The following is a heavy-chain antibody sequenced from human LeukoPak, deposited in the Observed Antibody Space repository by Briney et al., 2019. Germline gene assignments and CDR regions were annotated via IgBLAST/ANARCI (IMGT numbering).Heavy chain of an antibody. D-gene: IGHD6-13*01. CDR1: GYTFTSYG. Sequence: ASVKVSCTASGYTFTSYGINWVRQATGQGLEWMGWMNTNSGNTGYAQKFQGRVTITRNNSISTAYMELSSLRSEDTAVYYCARRPATWYSSSKEDAFDIWCQGTMVSVSS. J-gene: IGHJ3*02. CDR3: ARRPATWYSSSKEDAFDI. CDR2: MNTNSGNT. V-gene: IGHV1-8*02.